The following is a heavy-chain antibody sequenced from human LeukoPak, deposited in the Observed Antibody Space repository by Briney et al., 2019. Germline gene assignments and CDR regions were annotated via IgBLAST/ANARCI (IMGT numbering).Heavy chain of an antibody. V-gene: IGHV4-34*01. CDR2: INHSGST. Sequence: SETLSLTCAVYGGSFSGYYWSWIRQPPGKGLEWIGEINHSGSTNYNPSLKSRVTISVDTSKNQFSLKLSSVTAADTAVYYCASAYCGGDCYSGRSYYFDYWGQGTLVTVSS. D-gene: IGHD2-21*02. J-gene: IGHJ4*02. CDR3: ASAYCGGDCYSGRSYYFDY. CDR1: GGSFSGYY.